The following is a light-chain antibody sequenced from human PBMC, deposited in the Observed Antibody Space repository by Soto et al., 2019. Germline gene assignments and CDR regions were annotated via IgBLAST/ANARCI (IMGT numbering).Light chain of an antibody. J-gene: IGKJ4*01. CDR2: DAS. V-gene: IGKV3-20*01. CDR1: QSISSN. CDR3: QQYGSSRST. Sequence: EIVMTQSPATLSVSPGERATLSCSASQSISSNLAWYQQKPGQAPRLLIYDASNRATGIPARFSGSGSGTDFTLTISRLEPEDFAVYYCQQYGSSRSTFGGGTKVDIK.